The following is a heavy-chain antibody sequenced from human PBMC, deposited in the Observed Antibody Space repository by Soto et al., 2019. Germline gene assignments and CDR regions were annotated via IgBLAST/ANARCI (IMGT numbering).Heavy chain of an antibody. J-gene: IGHJ4*02. D-gene: IGHD2-21*01. CDR1: GFTFSSYG. Sequence: QVQLVESGGGVVQPGRSLRLSCAASGFTFSSYGMHWVRQAPGKGLEWVAVISYDGSNKYYADSVKGRFTISRDNSKNTLYLQMNSLRAEDTAVYYCAKGDGGDCYGVDYWGKGTLFTVSS. V-gene: IGHV3-30*18. CDR3: AKGDGGDCYGVDY. CDR2: ISYDGSNK.